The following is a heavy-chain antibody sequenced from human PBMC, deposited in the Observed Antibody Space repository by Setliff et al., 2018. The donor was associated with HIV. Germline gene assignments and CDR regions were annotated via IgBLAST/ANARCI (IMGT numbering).Heavy chain of an antibody. CDR1: GFSVSRKY. CDR3: ARVVSSGWQVDY. D-gene: IGHD6-19*01. Sequence: GGSLRLPCAASGFSVSRKYMTWVRQAPGKGLEWVSVIYSGGSTYYADSVKGRFTISRDNTKSSLSLQMNSLRAEDTAIYYCARVVSSGWQVDYWGQGTLVTVSS. CDR2: IYSGGST. V-gene: IGHV3-66*01. J-gene: IGHJ4*02.